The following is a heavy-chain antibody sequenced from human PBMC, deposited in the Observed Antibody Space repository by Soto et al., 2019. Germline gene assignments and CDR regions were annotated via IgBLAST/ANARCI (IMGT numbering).Heavy chain of an antibody. D-gene: IGHD2-8*01. CDR1: GFSFSSYG. J-gene: IGHJ4*02. Sequence: GGSLRLSCAASGFSFSSYGLHWVRQAPGKGLEWVASMSYDGSNKHYADSVKGRFTISRDDSENTILLQMNSLRAEDTALYFCARDLYGRQADYWGQGTLVTVSS. CDR2: MSYDGSNK. CDR3: ARDLYGRQADY. V-gene: IGHV3-33*01.